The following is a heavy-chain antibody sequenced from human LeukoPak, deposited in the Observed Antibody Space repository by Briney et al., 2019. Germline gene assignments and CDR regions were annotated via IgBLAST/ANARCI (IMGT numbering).Heavy chain of an antibody. Sequence: SGGSLRLSCAASGFTFSSYPMYWVRQAPGKGLEWVAVISYDGSNKYYADSVKGRFTISRDNSKNTLYLQMNSLRAEDTAVYYCAKDHGGSMGDWGQGTLVTVSS. D-gene: IGHD1-26*01. CDR2: ISYDGSNK. J-gene: IGHJ4*02. V-gene: IGHV3-30*18. CDR1: GFTFSSYP. CDR3: AKDHGGSMGD.